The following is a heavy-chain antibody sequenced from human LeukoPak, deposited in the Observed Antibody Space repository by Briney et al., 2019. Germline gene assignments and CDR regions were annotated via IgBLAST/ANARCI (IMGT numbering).Heavy chain of an antibody. Sequence: PGGSLRLSCAASGFTFTSYGMHWVRQAPGKGLEWVAVISYDGSNKYYADSVKGRFTISRDNSKNTLYLQMNSLRDEDTAVYYCAKDLSIGFITAAGTSPIDYWGQGTLVTVSS. D-gene: IGHD6-13*01. CDR1: GFTFTSYG. CDR2: ISYDGSNK. J-gene: IGHJ4*02. CDR3: AKDLSIGFITAAGTSPIDY. V-gene: IGHV3-30*18.